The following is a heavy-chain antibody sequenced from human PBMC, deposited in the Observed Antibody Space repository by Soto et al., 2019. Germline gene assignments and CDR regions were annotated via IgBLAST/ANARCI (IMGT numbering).Heavy chain of an antibody. J-gene: IGHJ6*02. CDR2: IIPIFGTA. Sequence: SVKVSCKASGGTFSSYAISWVRQAPGQGLEWMGGIIPIFGTANYAQKFQGRVTITADESTSTAYMELSSLRSEATAVYYCAKDIAVPGPFSYYYYGMDVWGQGTTVTXSS. CDR3: AKDIAVPGPFSYYYYGMDV. D-gene: IGHD6-19*01. CDR1: GGTFSSYA. V-gene: IGHV1-69*13.